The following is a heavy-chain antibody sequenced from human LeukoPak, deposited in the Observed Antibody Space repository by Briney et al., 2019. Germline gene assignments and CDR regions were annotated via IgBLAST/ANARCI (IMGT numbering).Heavy chain of an antibody. CDR2: IYYSGST. CDR1: GGSISSYY. Sequence: PSETLSLTCTVSGGSISSYYWSWIRQPPGKGLEWIGYIYYSGSTNYNPSLKSRVTISVDTSKNQFSLKLSSVTAADTAVYYCARAHASIAAPHYWGQGTLVTVSS. D-gene: IGHD6-6*01. J-gene: IGHJ4*02. CDR3: ARAHASIAAPHY. V-gene: IGHV4-59*01.